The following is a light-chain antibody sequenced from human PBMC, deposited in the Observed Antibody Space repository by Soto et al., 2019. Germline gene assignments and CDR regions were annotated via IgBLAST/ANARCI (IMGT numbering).Light chain of an antibody. CDR1: STDVGNYNY. CDR2: DVN. Sequence: QSALTQPPSASGSPGQSLTISCTGTSTDVGNYNYVSWYQQHTGKAPKLMISDVNRRPSGVPDRFSGSKSGNTASLTVSGLQAEDEADYYCSSYAGSNNWVFGGGTKVTVL. J-gene: IGLJ3*02. V-gene: IGLV2-8*01. CDR3: SSYAGSNNWV.